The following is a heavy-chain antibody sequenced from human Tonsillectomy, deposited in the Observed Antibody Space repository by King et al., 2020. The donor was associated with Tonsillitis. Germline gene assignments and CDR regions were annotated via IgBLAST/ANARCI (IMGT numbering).Heavy chain of an antibody. Sequence: VQLVESGGGLVQPGGSLILSCAASGFTFLRFCMSCVRQAPGKGLDGLSNIKQDGSEKYYVDSVKGRFTISRDNAQKSLYLQMNSLRAEDTAVYYCASTTAFDYWGQGTLVTVSS. J-gene: IGHJ4*02. V-gene: IGHV3-7*03. CDR2: IKQDGSEK. D-gene: IGHD4-17*01. CDR3: ASTTAFDY. CDR1: GFTFLRFC.